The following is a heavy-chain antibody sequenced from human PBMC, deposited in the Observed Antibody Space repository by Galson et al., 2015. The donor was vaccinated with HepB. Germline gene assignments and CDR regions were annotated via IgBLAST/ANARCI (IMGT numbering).Heavy chain of an antibody. CDR1: GYTFTSYG. Sequence: SVKVSCKASGYTFTSYGISWVRQAPGQGLEWMGWISAYTGNTNYAQKLQGRVTMTTDTSTSTAYMELRSLRSDDTAVYYCARDRGDYDFWSGYYTRLDYWGQGTLVTVSS. CDR2: ISAYTGNT. CDR3: ARDRGDYDFWSGYYTRLDY. V-gene: IGHV1-18*04. J-gene: IGHJ4*02. D-gene: IGHD3-3*01.